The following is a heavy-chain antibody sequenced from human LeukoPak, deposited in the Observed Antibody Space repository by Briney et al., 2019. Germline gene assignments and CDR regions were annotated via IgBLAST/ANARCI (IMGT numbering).Heavy chain of an antibody. V-gene: IGHV4-30-2*01. D-gene: IGHD3-22*01. CDR2: IYHSGST. CDR3: ARTYYYDSSGYPGFQH. J-gene: IGHJ1*01. CDR1: GGSISSGGYS. Sequence: SETLSLTCAVSGGSISSGGYSWSWIRQPPGKGLEWIGYIYHSGSTYYNPSLKSRVTISVDRSKNQFSLKLSSVTAADTAVYYCARTYYYDSSGYPGFQHWGQGTLVTVSS.